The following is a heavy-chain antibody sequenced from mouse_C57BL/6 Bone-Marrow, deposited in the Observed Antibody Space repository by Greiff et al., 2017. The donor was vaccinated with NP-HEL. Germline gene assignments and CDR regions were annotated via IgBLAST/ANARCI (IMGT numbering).Heavy chain of an antibody. V-gene: IGHV5-16*01. CDR3: ARDAHSSNFDV. Sequence: EVQLVESEGGLVQPGSSMKLSCTASGFTFSDYYMAWVRQVPEKGLEWVANINYDGSSTYYLDSLKSRFIISRNNAKNILYLTMDSQKSDDTATYYWARDAHSSNFDVWGTGTTVTVSS. CDR2: INYDGSST. J-gene: IGHJ1*03. D-gene: IGHD1-2*01. CDR1: GFTFSDYY.